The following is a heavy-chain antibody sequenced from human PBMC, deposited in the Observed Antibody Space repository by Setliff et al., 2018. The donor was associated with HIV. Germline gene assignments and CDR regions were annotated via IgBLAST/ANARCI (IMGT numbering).Heavy chain of an antibody. V-gene: IGHV3-48*01. CDR2: ISRNSDTI. J-gene: IGHJ4*02. Sequence: GGSLRLSCAASGVTFSSYSMNWVRQAPGKGLEWLSYISRNSDTIYYADSVKGRFTISRDNAENSLFLQMNSLRAEDTAVYYWAKAPLSIVGTGGEDCWGQGTLVTVSS. D-gene: IGHD6-13*01. CDR3: AKAPLSIVGTGGEDC. CDR1: GVTFSSYS.